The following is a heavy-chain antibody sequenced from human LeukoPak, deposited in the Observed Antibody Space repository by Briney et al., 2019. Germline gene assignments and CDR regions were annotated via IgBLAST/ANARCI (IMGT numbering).Heavy chain of an antibody. V-gene: IGHV3-20*04. Sequence: PGGSLTLSCPASGFTFDNYGLSWVRQAPGKGLEWVSGINWNAGSTAYADSVKGRFIIPRDNAKNSLYLQTNGLRAEGTVLYYCAREYAALAFVICGEGTMVTVSS. CDR1: GFTFDNYG. J-gene: IGHJ3*02. D-gene: IGHD2-2*01. CDR2: INWNAGST. CDR3: AREYAALAFVI.